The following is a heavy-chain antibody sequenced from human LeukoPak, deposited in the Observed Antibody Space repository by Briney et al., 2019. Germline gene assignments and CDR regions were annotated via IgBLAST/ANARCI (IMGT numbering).Heavy chain of an antibody. D-gene: IGHD2-15*01. Sequence: SETLSLTCAVSGGSISSGGYSWSWIRQPPGKGLEWIGYIYHSGSTYYNPSLKSRVTISVDTSKNQFSLKLSSVAAADTAVYYCARDAFCSGGSCYTGWFDPWGQGTLVTVSS. CDR1: GGSISSGGYS. CDR2: IYHSGST. CDR3: ARDAFCSGGSCYTGWFDP. J-gene: IGHJ5*02. V-gene: IGHV4-30-2*01.